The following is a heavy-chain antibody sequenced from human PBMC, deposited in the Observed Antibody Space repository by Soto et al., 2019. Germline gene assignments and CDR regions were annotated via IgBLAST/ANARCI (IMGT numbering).Heavy chain of an antibody. Sequence: GGSLRLSCAASGFTFSSYAMSWVRQAPGKGLEWVSAISGGGGSTYYADSVKGGFTISRDNSKNTLYLQMSTLRADDSAAHYCARGWGGSNYYRMDVWGQGTRVTVSS. CDR1: GFTFSSYA. D-gene: IGHD3-16*01. CDR3: ARGWGGSNYYRMDV. J-gene: IGHJ6*02. V-gene: IGHV3-23*01. CDR2: ISGGGGST.